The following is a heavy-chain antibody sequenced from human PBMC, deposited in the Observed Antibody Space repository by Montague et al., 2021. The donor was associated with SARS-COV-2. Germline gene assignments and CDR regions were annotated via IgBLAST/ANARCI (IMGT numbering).Heavy chain of an antibody. V-gene: IGHV4-61*02. CDR1: IGSISSGSYY. D-gene: IGHD6-25*01. Sequence: TLSLTCTVSIGSISSGSYYWSWLRQPAGKGLEWIVRIYTSGSTNYNPSLKSPVTISVDTSQNQFSLKLCSATAADTAAYYCARDGYSSGWNGLHWFDPWGQGTLVTVSS. J-gene: IGHJ5*02. CDR3: ARDGYSSGWNGLHWFDP. CDR2: IYTSGST.